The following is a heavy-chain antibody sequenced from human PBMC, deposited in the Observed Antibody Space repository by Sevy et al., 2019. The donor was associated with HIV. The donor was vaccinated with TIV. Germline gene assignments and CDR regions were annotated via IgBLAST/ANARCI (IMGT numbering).Heavy chain of an antibody. Sequence: ASVKVSCKASGYTFTSYYMHWVRQAPGQGLEWMGIINPSGGSTSYAQKFQGRVTMSRDTSTSSVYMELSRLRSDDTAVYYCARGENFWSASYYFDYWGQGTLVTVSS. J-gene: IGHJ4*02. CDR2: INPSGGST. V-gene: IGHV1-46*01. D-gene: IGHD3-3*01. CDR1: GYTFTSYY. CDR3: ARGENFWSASYYFDY.